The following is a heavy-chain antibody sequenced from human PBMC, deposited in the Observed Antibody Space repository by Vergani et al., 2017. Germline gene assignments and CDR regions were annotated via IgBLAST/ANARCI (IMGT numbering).Heavy chain of an antibody. CDR1: GYSFTSYW. D-gene: IGHD1-14*01. Sequence: EVQLVQSGAEVKKPGESLKISCKGSGYSFTSYWIGWVRQMPGKGLEWMGIIYPGDSDTRYSPSFQGQVTISADKSISTAYLQWSSLKASDTAMYYCARHGLGVEPQEGTYYYYYYGMDVGGQGTTVTVSS. CDR3: ARHGLGVEPQEGTYYYYYYGMDV. J-gene: IGHJ6*02. V-gene: IGHV5-51*01. CDR2: IYPGDSDT.